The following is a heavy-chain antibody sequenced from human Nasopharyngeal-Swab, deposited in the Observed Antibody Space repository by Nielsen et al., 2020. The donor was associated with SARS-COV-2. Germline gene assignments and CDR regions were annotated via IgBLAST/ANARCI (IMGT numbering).Heavy chain of an antibody. Sequence: ASVKVSCKVSGYTLTELSMHWVRQAPGKGLEWMGGFDPEDGETIYAQKFQGRVTMTEDTSTDTAYMELSSLRSEDTAVYYCASLVVPAAKAPHYYYGMDVWGQGTTVTVSS. V-gene: IGHV1-24*01. CDR1: GYTLTELS. J-gene: IGHJ6*02. CDR3: ASLVVPAAKAPHYYYGMDV. D-gene: IGHD2-2*01. CDR2: FDPEDGET.